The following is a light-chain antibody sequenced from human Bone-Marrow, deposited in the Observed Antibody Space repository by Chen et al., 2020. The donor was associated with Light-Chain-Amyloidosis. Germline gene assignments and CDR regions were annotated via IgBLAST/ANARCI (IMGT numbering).Light chain of an antibody. V-gene: IGLV6-57*01. CDR3: QSYDTSNRFVV. J-gene: IGLJ2*01. CDR1: SGSIATNF. Sequence: NFMLTQPHSVSESPGETVTISCTRSSGSIATNFVQWYQQRPGSSPTTVIFEDKQRPSGVPDRFAGSIDTSSNAASLTISGLPTEDEADYCCQSYDTSNRFVVFGGGTKLTVL. CDR2: EDK.